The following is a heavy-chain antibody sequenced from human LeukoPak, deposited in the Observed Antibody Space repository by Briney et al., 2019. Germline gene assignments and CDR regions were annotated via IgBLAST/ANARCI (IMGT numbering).Heavy chain of an antibody. V-gene: IGHV3-30-3*02. D-gene: IGHD3-3*01. CDR2: ISYDGSNK. J-gene: IGHJ4*02. CDR1: GFTFSSYA. CDR3: AKSSGDYDFWSGPRLYFDY. Sequence: GRSLRLSCAASGFTFSSYAMHWVRQAPGKGLEWVAVISYDGSNKYYADSVKGRFTISRDNSKNTLYLQMNSLRAEDTAVYYCAKSSGDYDFWSGPRLYFDYWGQGTLVTVSS.